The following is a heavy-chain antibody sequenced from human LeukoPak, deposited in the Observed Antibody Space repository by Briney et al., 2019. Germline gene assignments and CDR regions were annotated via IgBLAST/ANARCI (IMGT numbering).Heavy chain of an antibody. CDR1: GYTFTSYD. V-gene: IGHV1-8*03. J-gene: IGHJ6*03. D-gene: IGHD2-2*01. CDR3: ARAARGCSSTSCYSHNYYYYYMDV. CDR2: MNPNSGST. Sequence: ASVKVSCKASGYTFTSYDINWVRQATGQGLEWMGWMNPNSGSTGYAQKFQGRVTITRNTSISTAYMELSSLRSEDTAVYYCARAARGCSSTSCYSHNYYYYYMDVWGKGTTVTVSS.